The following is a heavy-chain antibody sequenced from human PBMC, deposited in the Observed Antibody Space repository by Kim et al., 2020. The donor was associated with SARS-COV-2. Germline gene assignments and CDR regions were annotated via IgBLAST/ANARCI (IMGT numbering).Heavy chain of an antibody. D-gene: IGHD5-18*01. J-gene: IGHJ4*01. CDR1: GFTFDDYA. V-gene: IGHV3-9*01. CDR3: AKGGSRGYGYPFVNY. Sequence: GGSLRLSCAASGFTFDDYAMHWVRQAPGKGLEWVSGISWNSGSIGYADSVKGRFTISRDNAKNSLYLQMNSLRAEDTALYYCAKGGSRGYGYPFVNYWG. CDR2: ISWNSGSI.